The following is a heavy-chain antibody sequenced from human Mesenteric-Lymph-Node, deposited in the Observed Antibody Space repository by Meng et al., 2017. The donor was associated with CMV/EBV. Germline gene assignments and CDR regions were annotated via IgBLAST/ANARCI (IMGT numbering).Heavy chain of an antibody. Sequence: GGSLRLSCAASGFTFGDYAMSWVRQAPGKGLEWVGFIRSKAYGGTTEYAASVKGRFTISRDDSKSIAYLQMNSLKTEDTAVYYCTRGGGYCSGGSCYHYYFDYWGQGTLVTVSS. CDR1: GFTFGDYA. CDR2: IRSKAYGGTT. V-gene: IGHV3-49*04. CDR3: TRGGGYCSGGSCYHYYFDY. J-gene: IGHJ4*02. D-gene: IGHD2-15*01.